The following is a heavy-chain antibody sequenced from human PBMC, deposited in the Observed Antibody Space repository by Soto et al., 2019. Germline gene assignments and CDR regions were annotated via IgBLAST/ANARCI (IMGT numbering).Heavy chain of an antibody. D-gene: IGHD1-26*01. CDR2: IFPLLAMV. CDR3: AKEAGAGFKS. CDR1: GGDLRNSG. V-gene: IGHV1-69*04. Sequence: QVHLVQSGAEMKKPGSSVKVSCKVSGGDLRNSGISWVRQAPGQGLEWMGGIFPLLAMVDYSQKFQGRVTITADESTNTAYMALGSLRSEDTAVYYCAKEAGAGFKSWGQGTLVIVSS. J-gene: IGHJ4*02.